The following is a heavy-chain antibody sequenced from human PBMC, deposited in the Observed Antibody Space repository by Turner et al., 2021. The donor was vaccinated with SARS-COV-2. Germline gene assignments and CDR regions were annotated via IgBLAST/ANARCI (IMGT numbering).Heavy chain of an antibody. CDR2: IYYSGST. J-gene: IGHJ4*02. V-gene: IGHV4-39*01. D-gene: IGHD3-22*01. CDR1: GGSISSSSYY. Sequence: QLQLQESGPGLVKPSETLSLTCTVSGGSISSSSYYWGWVRQPPGKGLEWIGSIYYSGSTYYNPSLKSRGTISVDTSKNQFSLKLSSVTAADTAVYYCARHKGDYDSSELLGWGQGTLVTVSS. CDR3: ARHKGDYDSSELLG.